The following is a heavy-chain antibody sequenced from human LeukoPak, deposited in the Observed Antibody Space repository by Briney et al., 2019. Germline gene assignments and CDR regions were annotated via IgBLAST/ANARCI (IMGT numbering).Heavy chain of an antibody. CDR2: IKEDGSER. V-gene: IGHV3-7*01. Sequence: GGSLRLSCAASGFTFSNAWMSWVRRAPGKGLEWVANIKEDGSERHYVDSIKGRFTISRDNAKNSLFLQMSSLRDEDTAVYYCAGDSAKGGSEGVIGATDYWGQGTLVTVSS. CDR1: GFTFSNAW. J-gene: IGHJ4*02. D-gene: IGHD1-26*01. CDR3: AGDSAKGGSEGVIGATDY.